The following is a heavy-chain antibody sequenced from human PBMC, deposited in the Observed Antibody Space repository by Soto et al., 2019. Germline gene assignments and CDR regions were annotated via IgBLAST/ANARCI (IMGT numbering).Heavy chain of an antibody. CDR1: GFTFSSYA. Sequence: ESGGGLVQPGGSLRLSCAASGFTFSSYAMSWVRQAPGKGLEWVSAISGSGGSTYYADSVKGRFTISRDNSKNTLYLQMNSLRAEDTAVYYCAKDPQRGVVVPAAMLGYWGQGTLVTVSS. D-gene: IGHD2-2*01. J-gene: IGHJ4*02. CDR3: AKDPQRGVVVPAAMLGY. V-gene: IGHV3-23*01. CDR2: ISGSGGST.